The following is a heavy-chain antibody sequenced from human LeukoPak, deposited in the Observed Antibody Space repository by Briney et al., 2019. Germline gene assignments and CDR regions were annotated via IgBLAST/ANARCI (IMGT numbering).Heavy chain of an antibody. J-gene: IGHJ4*02. V-gene: IGHV1-2*02. D-gene: IGHD3-22*01. CDR1: GYTFTGYY. CDR2: INPNSGGT. CDR3: ARDRAYDSSGYYRDY. Sequence: GASVKVSCKASGYTFTGYYMHWVRQAPGQGLEWMGWINPNSGGTNYAQKFQGRVTMTRDTSISTVYMELSRLRSDDTAVYYCARDRAYDSSGYYRDYWGQGTLVTVSS.